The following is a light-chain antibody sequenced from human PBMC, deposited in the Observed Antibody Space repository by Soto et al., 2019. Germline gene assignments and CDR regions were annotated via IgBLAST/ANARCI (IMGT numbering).Light chain of an antibody. CDR1: SSDVGSYNL. CDR3: CACAGSGTVV. Sequence: QSALTQPASVSGSPEQSITISCTGTSSDVGSYNLVSWYQQHPGKAPKVMIYEATKRSSGVSIRFSGSKSGNTASLTISGLQAEDEADYYCCACAGSGTVVFGGGTKLTVL. CDR2: EAT. J-gene: IGLJ3*02. V-gene: IGLV2-23*01.